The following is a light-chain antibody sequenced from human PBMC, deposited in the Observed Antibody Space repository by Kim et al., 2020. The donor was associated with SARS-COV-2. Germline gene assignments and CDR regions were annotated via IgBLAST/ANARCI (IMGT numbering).Light chain of an antibody. CDR2: DAS. CDR1: QSVSSS. V-gene: IGKV3-11*01. J-gene: IGKJ4*01. Sequence: LSPGERAPLSCRASQSVSSSLAWYQQKPGQAPRLLIYDASNRATGIPARFSGSGSGTDFTLTISSLEPEDFAVYYCQQRSNWPLTFGGGTKVDIK. CDR3: QQRSNWPLT.